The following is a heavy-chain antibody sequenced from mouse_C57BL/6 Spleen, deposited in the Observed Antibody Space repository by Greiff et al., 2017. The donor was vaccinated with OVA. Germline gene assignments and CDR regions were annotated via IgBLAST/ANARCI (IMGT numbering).Heavy chain of an antibody. CDR2: FYPGSGSI. CDR3: ARHGGIYYGNYWYFEV. Sequence: QVQLKQSGAELVKPGASVKLSCKASGYTFTEYTIPWVKQRSGQGLEWIWWFYPGSGSIKYNEKFKDKATLTADKSSSTVYMELSRLTSEDSAVYVCARHGGIYYGNYWYFEVWGTGTTVTVSS. D-gene: IGHD2-1*01. V-gene: IGHV1-62-2*01. CDR1: GYTFTEYT. J-gene: IGHJ1*03.